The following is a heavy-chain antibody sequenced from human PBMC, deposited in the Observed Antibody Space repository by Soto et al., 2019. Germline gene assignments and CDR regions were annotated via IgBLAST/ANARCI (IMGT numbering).Heavy chain of an antibody. CDR3: ARSLAVAGTGSRFDP. D-gene: IGHD6-19*01. CDR2: IDPSDSYT. Sequence: PGESLKISCKGSGYSFTSYWISWVRQMPGKGLEWMGRIDPSDSYTNYSPSFQGHVTISADKSISTAYLQWSSLKASDTAMYYCARSLAVAGTGSRFDPWGQGTLVTVSS. CDR1: GYSFTSYW. J-gene: IGHJ5*02. V-gene: IGHV5-10-1*01.